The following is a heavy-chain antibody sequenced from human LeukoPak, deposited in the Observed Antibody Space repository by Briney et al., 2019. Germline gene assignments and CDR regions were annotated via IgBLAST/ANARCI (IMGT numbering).Heavy chain of an antibody. CDR2: ISGGGGST. CDR1: GFTFTSYS. Sequence: GGSLRLSCAASGFTFTSYSMNWVRQAPGKGLEWVSTISGGGGSTYYADSVKGRFTISRDNSKNTLNLQVNSLRAEDTAVYYCASPQLGQLLLYGMDVWGQGTTVTVS. V-gene: IGHV3-23*01. CDR3: ASPQLGQLLLYGMDV. D-gene: IGHD1-26*01. J-gene: IGHJ6*02.